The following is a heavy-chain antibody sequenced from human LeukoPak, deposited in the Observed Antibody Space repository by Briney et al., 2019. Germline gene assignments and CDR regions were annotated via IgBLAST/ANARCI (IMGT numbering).Heavy chain of an antibody. J-gene: IGHJ4*02. CDR2: ISGSGGST. CDR1: GFTFSSYA. V-gene: IGHV3-23*01. D-gene: IGHD1-26*01. Sequence: PGGSLRLSCAASGFTFSSYAMSWVRQAPGKGLEWVSAISGSGGSTYYADSVKGRFTISRDNSKNTLYLQMNSLRAEDTAVYYCAKPGNFLGATQYYFDYWGQGTLVTVSS. CDR3: AKPGNFLGATQYYFDY.